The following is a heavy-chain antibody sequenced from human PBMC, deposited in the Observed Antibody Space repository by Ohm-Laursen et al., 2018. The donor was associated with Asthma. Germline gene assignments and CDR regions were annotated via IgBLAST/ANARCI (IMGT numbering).Heavy chain of an antibody. Sequence: SLRLSCAASGFTFSGYAMSWVRQAPGKGLEWVSVISGNGGTTYYADSVRGRFSMSRDNSMNTHYLQMNSLRAEDTAVYFCAKDSIVGSIPGHDYVDYWGKGTLVTVSS. CDR1: GFTFSGYA. V-gene: IGHV3-23*01. J-gene: IGHJ4*02. CDR2: ISGNGGTT. CDR3: AKDSIVGSIPGHDYVDY. D-gene: IGHD1-26*01.